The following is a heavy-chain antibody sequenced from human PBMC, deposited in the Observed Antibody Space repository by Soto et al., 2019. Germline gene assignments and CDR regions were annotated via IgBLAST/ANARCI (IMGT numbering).Heavy chain of an antibody. D-gene: IGHD2-8*01. CDR1: GYSFPNYW. J-gene: IGHJ4*02. Sequence: ESLKISCKVSGYSFPNYWIGWVRQMPGKGLEWMGIIYPGDSDIRYSPSFQGQVTISRDQSKNTLYLQMHSLRAEDTAVYFCAKERDNGADRYYFDYWGQGTLVTVSS. CDR2: IYPGDSDI. CDR3: AKERDNGADRYYFDY. V-gene: IGHV5-51*01.